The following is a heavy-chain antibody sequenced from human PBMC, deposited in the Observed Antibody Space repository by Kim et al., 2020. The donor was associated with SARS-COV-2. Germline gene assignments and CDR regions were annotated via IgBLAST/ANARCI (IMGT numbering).Heavy chain of an antibody. J-gene: IGHJ3*02. D-gene: IGHD3-22*01. V-gene: IGHV1-46*01. Sequence: QKCQGRVTRTRDTSTSTVYMELSSLRAVDTAVYYCARGKVIVVVRDAFDIWGQGTMVTVSS. CDR3: ARGKVIVVVRDAFDI.